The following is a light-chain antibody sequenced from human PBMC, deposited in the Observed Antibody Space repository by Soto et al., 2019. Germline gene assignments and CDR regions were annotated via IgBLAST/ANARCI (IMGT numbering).Light chain of an antibody. J-gene: IGLJ1*01. CDR1: SSDVGTYNL. V-gene: IGLV2-23*01. Sequence: QSVLTQPASVSGSPGQSITISCTGASSDVGTYNLVSWYQQHPGKAPKLMIFEGSKRPSGVSNRFSGSKSGNTASLTTSGLQVEDEADYYCCSYARSSTYVFGTGTKATVL. CDR3: CSYARSSTYV. CDR2: EGS.